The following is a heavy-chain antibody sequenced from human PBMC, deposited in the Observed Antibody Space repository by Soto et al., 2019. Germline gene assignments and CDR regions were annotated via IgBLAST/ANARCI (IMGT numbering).Heavy chain of an antibody. V-gene: IGHV1-69*12. J-gene: IGHJ3*02. CDR2: IIPIFTTT. CDR1: GGTFSNHA. D-gene: IGHD6-13*01. CDR3: AREVAADGTFREDVFDI. Sequence: QVHLVQSGAEVKKPGSSVKVSCKASGGTFSNHAINWVRQAPGQGLVWMGRIIPIFTTTNYAQKFQGRVTITADESTITAYMELSSLKHDDTAVYYCAREVAADGTFREDVFDIWGQGTLVTVSS.